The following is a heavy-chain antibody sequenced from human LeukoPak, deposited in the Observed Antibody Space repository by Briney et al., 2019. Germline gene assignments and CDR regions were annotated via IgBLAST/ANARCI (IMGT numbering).Heavy chain of an antibody. CDR3: ARDPRYCSGGSCGY. Sequence: ASVKVSCKASGYTFTGYYMHWVRQAPGQGLEWMGWINPNSGGTNYAQKFQGRVTMTRDTSISTAHMELSRLRSDDTAVYYCARDPRYCSGGSCGYWGQGTLVTVSS. D-gene: IGHD2-15*01. V-gene: IGHV1-2*02. CDR1: GYTFTGYY. J-gene: IGHJ4*02. CDR2: INPNSGGT.